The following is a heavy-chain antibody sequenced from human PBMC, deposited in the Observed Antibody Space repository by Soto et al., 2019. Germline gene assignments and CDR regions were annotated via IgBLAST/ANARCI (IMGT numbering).Heavy chain of an antibody. V-gene: IGHV1-3*01. CDR1: GYTFTSYA. Sequence: QVQLVQSGAEVKKPGASVKVSCKASGYTFTSYAMHWVRQAPGQRLEWMGWINAGNGNTKYSQKFQGRVTITRDTSASTAYMELSSMRSEDTAVYYCARGRGYSGYDPYNWFDPWGQGTLVTVSS. CDR3: ARGRGYSGYDPYNWFDP. CDR2: INAGNGNT. D-gene: IGHD5-12*01. J-gene: IGHJ5*02.